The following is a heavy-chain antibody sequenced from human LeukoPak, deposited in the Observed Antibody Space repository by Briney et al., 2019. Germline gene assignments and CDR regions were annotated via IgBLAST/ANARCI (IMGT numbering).Heavy chain of an antibody. V-gene: IGHV4-59*01. CDR1: GGSISGYY. J-gene: IGHJ5*02. Sequence: PSETLSLTCTVSGGSISGYYWSWIRQPPGKGLEWIGYIYYSGSTNYNPSLKSRVTISVDTSKNQFSLKLSSVTAADTAVYYCARDQGLAPYNWFDPWGQGTLVTVSS. CDR2: IYYSGST. CDR3: ARDQGLAPYNWFDP. D-gene: IGHD6-19*01.